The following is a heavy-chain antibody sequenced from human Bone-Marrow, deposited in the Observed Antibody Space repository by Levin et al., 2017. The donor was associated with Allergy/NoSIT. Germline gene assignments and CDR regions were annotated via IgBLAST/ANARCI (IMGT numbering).Heavy chain of an antibody. CDR2: ISAHNGNT. CDR1: GYTFISFG. V-gene: IGHV1-18*01. D-gene: IGHD2-2*01. Sequence: PLASVKVSCKASGYTFISFGVAWVRQAPGQGLEWMGWISAHNGNTNYARKFQGRVTMTTDKPTSTAYMELRSLRSDDTAMYYCARFVVVPATYYYLDVWGKGTTVTVSS. J-gene: IGHJ6*03. CDR3: ARFVVVPATYYYLDV.